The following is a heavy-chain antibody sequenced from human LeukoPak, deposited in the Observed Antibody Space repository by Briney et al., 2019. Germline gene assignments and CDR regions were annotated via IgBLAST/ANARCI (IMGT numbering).Heavy chain of an antibody. V-gene: IGHV4-34*01. J-gene: IGHJ4*02. CDR1: GGSFSGYY. CDR3: ARITYYYDSSGYSNFDY. D-gene: IGHD3-22*01. Sequence: PSETLSLTCAVYGGSFSGYYWGWIRQPPGKGLEWIGEINHSGSTNYNPSLKSRVTISVDTSKNQFSLKLSSVTAADTAVYYCARITYYYDSSGYSNFDYWGLGTLVTVSS. CDR2: INHSGST.